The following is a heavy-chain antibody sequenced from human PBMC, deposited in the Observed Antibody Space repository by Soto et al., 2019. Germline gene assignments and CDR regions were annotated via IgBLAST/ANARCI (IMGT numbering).Heavy chain of an antibody. V-gene: IGHV3-21*01. CDR2: ISSGSNYI. J-gene: IGHJ5*02. CDR1: GFIFSGYA. Sequence: EVQLVESGGGLVKPGGSLRLSCAASGFIFSGYAMNWVRQAPGKGLEWVSCISSGSNYIYYADSVKGRFTISRDNAKNSLYLQMNSLRAEDTAVYYCARDMDFGDHAGWFDPWGQGSLVTVSS. D-gene: IGHD4-17*01. CDR3: ARDMDFGDHAGWFDP.